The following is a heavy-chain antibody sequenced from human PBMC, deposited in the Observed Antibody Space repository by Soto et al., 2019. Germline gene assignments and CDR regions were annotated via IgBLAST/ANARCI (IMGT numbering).Heavy chain of an antibody. CDR1: GYTFTNYD. CDR2: MNPNSGNT. D-gene: IGHD2-21*01. Sequence: QVKLVQSGTEVKKPGASVKVSCKASGYTFTNYDINWVRQATGQGLEWMGWMNPNSGNTGYAQKFQDRVTMTRNTSISTAYMELRSLRSEDTALYYCARSAGVRSVFPAVWGQGTTVTVSS. V-gene: IGHV1-8*01. J-gene: IGHJ6*02. CDR3: ARSAGVRSVFPAV.